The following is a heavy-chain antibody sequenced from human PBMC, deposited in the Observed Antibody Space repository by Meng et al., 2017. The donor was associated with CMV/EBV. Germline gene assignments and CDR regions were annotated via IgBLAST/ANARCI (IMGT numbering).Heavy chain of an antibody. V-gene: IGHV4-34*01. CDR3: ARGGPNDSSVYYPYYFDY. J-gene: IGHJ4*02. Sequence: LFMPHDTPPLHLAVYGACLSGDYSSCIPQPPVTRLEWIGEINHSGSNNYNPSLRTRVTISVDTSKNQFRLKLSSVTAADTAVYYCARGGPNDSSVYYPYYFDYWGQGTLVTVSS. D-gene: IGHD3-22*01. CDR2: INHSGSN. CDR1: GACLSGDY.